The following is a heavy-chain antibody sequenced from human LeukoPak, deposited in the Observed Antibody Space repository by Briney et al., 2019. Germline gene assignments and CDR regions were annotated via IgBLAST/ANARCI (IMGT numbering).Heavy chain of an antibody. CDR3: ARDSAAAVPYYYYYMDV. J-gene: IGHJ6*03. V-gene: IGHV4-59*12. CDR1: GGSISSYY. D-gene: IGHD6-13*01. Sequence: SETLSLTCTVSGGSISSYYWSWIRQPPGKGLEWMGYIYYSGSTNYNPSLKSRVTMSVDTSKNQFSLKLSSVTAADTAVYYCARDSAAAVPYYYYYMDVWGKGTTVTVSS. CDR2: IYYSGST.